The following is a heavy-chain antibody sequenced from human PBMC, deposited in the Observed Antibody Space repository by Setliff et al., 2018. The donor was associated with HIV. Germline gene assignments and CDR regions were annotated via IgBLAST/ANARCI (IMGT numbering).Heavy chain of an antibody. Sequence: PSETLSLTCAVSGYSISSGCYWGWIRQPPGKGLEWIGSMYHTGSTYYSPSLNSRFTTSVDTSKNQFSLKLRSVTAADTAVYYCARQPLYNDYDWRSYYFDYWGQGSLVTVSS. V-gene: IGHV4-38-2*01. J-gene: IGHJ4*02. D-gene: IGHD5-12*01. CDR1: GYSISSGCY. CDR2: MYHTGST. CDR3: ARQPLYNDYDWRSYYFDY.